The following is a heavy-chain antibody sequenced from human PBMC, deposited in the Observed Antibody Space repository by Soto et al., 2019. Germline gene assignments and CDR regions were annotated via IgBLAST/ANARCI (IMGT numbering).Heavy chain of an antibody. Sequence: QLQLQESGPGLVKPSETLSLTCTVSGGSISSSSYYWGWIRQPPGKGLEWIGSIYYSGSTYYNPSLKSRVTISVDTSKNQFSLKLISVTAADTAVYYCARIDWDYYGSGSYPNWFDPWGQGTLVTVSS. V-gene: IGHV4-39*01. CDR2: IYYSGST. CDR1: GGSISSSSYY. D-gene: IGHD3-10*01. CDR3: ARIDWDYYGSGSYPNWFDP. J-gene: IGHJ5*02.